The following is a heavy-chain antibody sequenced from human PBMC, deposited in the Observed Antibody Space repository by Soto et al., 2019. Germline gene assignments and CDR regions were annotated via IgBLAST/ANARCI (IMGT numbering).Heavy chain of an antibody. CDR1: GSTFSSYA. D-gene: IGHD1-26*01. J-gene: IGHJ4*02. Sequence: VPLVQSGAGVEEPGASVKVSCKASGSTFSSYAISRVRQAPGQGLEWMGGIIPIFGTANYAQKFQGRVTITADKSTSTAYMELSSLRSEDTAVYYCARVGLYSGSQTDYWGQGTLVTVSS. CDR3: ARVGLYSGSQTDY. V-gene: IGHV1-69*06. CDR2: IIPIFGTA.